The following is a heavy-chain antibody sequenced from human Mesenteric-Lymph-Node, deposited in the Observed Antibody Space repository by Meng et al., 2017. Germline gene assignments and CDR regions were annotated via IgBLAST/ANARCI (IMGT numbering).Heavy chain of an antibody. CDR3: AKVQADYYDSSGY. Sequence: GESLKISCAASGFTFSSYWMSWVRQAPGKGLEWVSAISGSGGSTYYADSVKGRFTISRDNSKNTLYLQMNSLRAEDTAVYYCAKVQADYYDSSGYWGQGTLVTVSS. J-gene: IGHJ4*02. CDR1: GFTFSSYW. CDR2: ISGSGGST. V-gene: IGHV3-23*01. D-gene: IGHD3-22*01.